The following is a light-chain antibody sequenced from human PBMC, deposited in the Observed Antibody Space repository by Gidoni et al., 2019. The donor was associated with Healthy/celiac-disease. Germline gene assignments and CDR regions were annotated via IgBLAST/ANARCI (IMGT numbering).Light chain of an antibody. CDR2: AAS. V-gene: IGKV1-39*01. CDR1: QSISSY. Sequence: DIQMTQSPSSLSASVGDRVTITCRASQSISSYLNWYQQKPAKAPKLLIYAASSLQSGVSSRFSGSGSGTDFTLTISSLQPEDFATYYCQQSYSTPFTFGPGTKVDIQ. J-gene: IGKJ3*01. CDR3: QQSYSTPFT.